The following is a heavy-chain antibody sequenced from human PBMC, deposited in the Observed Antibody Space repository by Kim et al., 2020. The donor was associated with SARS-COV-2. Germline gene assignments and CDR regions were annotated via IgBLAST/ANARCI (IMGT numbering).Heavy chain of an antibody. CDR2: IIPIFGTA. V-gene: IGHV1-69*13. CDR3: ARGIFGHYYDSSGYPYYYGMDV. Sequence: SVKVSCKASGGTFSSYAISWVRQAPGQGLEWMGGIIPIFGTANYAQKFQGRVTITADESTSTAYMELSSLRSEDTAVYYCARGIFGHYYDSSGYPYYYGMDVWGQGTTVTVSS. J-gene: IGHJ6*02. CDR1: GGTFSSYA. D-gene: IGHD3-22*01.